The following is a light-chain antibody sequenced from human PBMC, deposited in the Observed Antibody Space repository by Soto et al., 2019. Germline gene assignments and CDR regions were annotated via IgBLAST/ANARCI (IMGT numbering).Light chain of an antibody. CDR1: QDINKR. CDR3: QQSYKGWT. J-gene: IGKJ1*01. CDR2: SES. Sequence: PSALSASLGDRVTITCRTGQDINKRLASSQQKQREAPKLLIYSESTLRSGVPSRFSGTGSGTDFTRTISSLQPDDFATYYGQQSYKGWTFWQGTKVDIK. V-gene: IGKV1-39*01.